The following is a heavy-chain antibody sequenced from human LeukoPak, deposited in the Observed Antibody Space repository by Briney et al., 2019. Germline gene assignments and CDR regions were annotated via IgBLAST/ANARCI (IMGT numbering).Heavy chain of an antibody. V-gene: IGHV3-23*01. CDR1: GFTFSSYA. Sequence: GGSLRLSCAASGFTFSSYAMNWVRQAPGKGLEWVSSISDSGGSTYYADSVKGRFTFSRDNSKNTLYLHMNSLRAEDTAVYYCAKDPGVYGSGSYPTYFDYWGQGTLVTVSS. D-gene: IGHD3-10*01. CDR2: ISDSGGST. CDR3: AKDPGVYGSGSYPTYFDY. J-gene: IGHJ4*02.